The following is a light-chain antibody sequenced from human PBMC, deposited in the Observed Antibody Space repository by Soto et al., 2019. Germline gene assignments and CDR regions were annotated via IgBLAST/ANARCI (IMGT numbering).Light chain of an antibody. V-gene: IGKV3-20*01. CDR2: GAS. CDR1: QSVSSSY. CDR3: QQYGSSET. Sequence: EIVLTQSPGTLSLSPGERATLSCRASQSVSSSYLAWYQQKPGQAPRLLIYGASSRATGIPDRFSGSGSGTDFTFTFSRLEPEDFAVYYCQQYGSSETFGQGTKVDIK. J-gene: IGKJ1*01.